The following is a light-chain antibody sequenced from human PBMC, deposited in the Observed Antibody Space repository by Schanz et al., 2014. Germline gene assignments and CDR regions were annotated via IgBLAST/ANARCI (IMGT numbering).Light chain of an antibody. Sequence: EIVLTQSPATLSLSPGERATLSCRSSQSVSTIDLAWYQQKPGQAPRVLIYGASIRASGIPDRFSGSGSGTDFTLTITRLEPEDFAVYYCQQYDSSPVTFGQGTKVEIK. J-gene: IGKJ1*01. CDR2: GAS. CDR3: QQYDSSPVT. V-gene: IGKV3-20*01. CDR1: QSVSTID.